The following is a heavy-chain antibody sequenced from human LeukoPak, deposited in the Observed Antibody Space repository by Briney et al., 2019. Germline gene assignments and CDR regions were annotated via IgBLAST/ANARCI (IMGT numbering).Heavy chain of an antibody. Sequence: ASVKVSCKASGYTFTGYYMHWVRQAPGQGLEWMGWINPNSGGTNYAQKFQGRVTMTRDTSISTAYMELSRLRSDDTAVYYCAGATTEGVFYYYYYYMDVWGKGTTVTISS. CDR3: AGATTEGVFYYYYYYMDV. CDR1: GYTFTGYY. D-gene: IGHD3-10*01. CDR2: INPNSGGT. J-gene: IGHJ6*03. V-gene: IGHV1-2*02.